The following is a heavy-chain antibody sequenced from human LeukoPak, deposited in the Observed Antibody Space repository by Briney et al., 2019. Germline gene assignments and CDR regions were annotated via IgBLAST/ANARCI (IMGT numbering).Heavy chain of an antibody. CDR1: GGSISSYY. CDR3: ARHKIWXXXYYXMDV. Sequence: PSETLSLTCTVSGGSISSYYWGWIRQPPGKGLEWIGSIYYSGSTNYNPSLKSRVTISVDTSKNQFSLKLSSVTAADTAVYYCARHKIWXXXYYXMDVWGXGTTVTVS. J-gene: IGHJ6*02. CDR2: IYYSGST. D-gene: IGHD3-16*01. V-gene: IGHV4-59*08.